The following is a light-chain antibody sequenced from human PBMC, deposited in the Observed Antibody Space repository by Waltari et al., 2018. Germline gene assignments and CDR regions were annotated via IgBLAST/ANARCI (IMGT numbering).Light chain of an antibody. Sequence: QSALTQPRPVSGSPGPSVTISCTGTRSDFGGYNFVSWYQQHPGKAPKLMIYDVTKRPSGVPDRFSGSKSGNTASLTISGLQADDEADYYCCSYAGSYTWVFGGGTKLTVL. CDR2: DVT. CDR3: CSYAGSYTWV. V-gene: IGLV2-11*01. J-gene: IGLJ3*02. CDR1: RSDFGGYNF.